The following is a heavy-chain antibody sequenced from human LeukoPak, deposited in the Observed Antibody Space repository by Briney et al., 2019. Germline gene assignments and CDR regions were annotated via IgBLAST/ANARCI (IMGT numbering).Heavy chain of an antibody. Sequence: GGSLRLSCAASGFTFSSYGMPWVRQAPGKGLEWVAVIWYDGSNKYYADSVKGRFTISRDNSKNTLYLQMNSLRAEDTAVYYCAKDKGPEFYYYYYYMDVWGKGTTVTVSS. CDR2: IWYDGSNK. CDR1: GFTFSSYG. V-gene: IGHV3-33*06. CDR3: AKDKGPEFYYYYYYMDV. J-gene: IGHJ6*03.